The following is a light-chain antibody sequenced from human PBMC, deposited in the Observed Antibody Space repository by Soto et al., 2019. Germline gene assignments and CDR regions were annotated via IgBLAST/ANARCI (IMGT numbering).Light chain of an antibody. V-gene: IGLV2-14*01. J-gene: IGLJ1*01. CDR2: DVS. Sequence: SVVTQPASVCGSPGQSIPKYYTGTSSDVGGYNYVSWYQQHPGKAPKFMIYDVSNRPSGVSNRFSGSKSGNTASLTISGLQAEDEADYYCCSYTTSNTRQIVFGTGTKVTVL. CDR3: CSYTTSNTRQIV. CDR1: SSDVGGYNY.